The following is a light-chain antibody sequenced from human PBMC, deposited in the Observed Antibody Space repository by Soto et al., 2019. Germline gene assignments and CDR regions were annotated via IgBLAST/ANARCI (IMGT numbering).Light chain of an antibody. V-gene: IGKV1-5*01. CDR2: DAS. Sequence: DIQMTQSPSTLSASVGDRVSITCRASQSIERYLAWYQQKPGKAPNLLIYDASSLERGGPSRFSGRGSGTEFTLTISSLQPDDFATYYCQQFKSSTWTFGQGTKVEIK. J-gene: IGKJ1*01. CDR3: QQFKSSTWT. CDR1: QSIERY.